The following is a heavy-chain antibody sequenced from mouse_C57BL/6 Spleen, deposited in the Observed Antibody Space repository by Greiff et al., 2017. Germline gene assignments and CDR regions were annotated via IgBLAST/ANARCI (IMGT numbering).Heavy chain of an antibody. CDR2: LYPRDGST. V-gene: IGHV1-85*01. CDR1: GYTFTSYD. Sequence: VKLVESGPELVKPGASVKLSCKASGYTFTSYDINWVKQRPGQGLEWIGWLYPRDGSTKDNEKFKGKATLTVDTSSSTAYMELHSLTSEDSAVYFCARSGGPMDYWGQGTSVTVSS. J-gene: IGHJ4*01. CDR3: ARSGGPMDY. D-gene: IGHD3-1*01.